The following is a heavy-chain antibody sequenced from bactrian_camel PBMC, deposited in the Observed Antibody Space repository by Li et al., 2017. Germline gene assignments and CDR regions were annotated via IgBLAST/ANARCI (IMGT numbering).Heavy chain of an antibody. D-gene: IGHD1*01. CDR3: QIGDNGS. J-gene: IGHJ6*01. V-gene: IGHV3S55*01. CDR2: ISREGES. CDR1: SLEFDDVD. Sequence: HVQLVESGGGSVQTGGSLTLSCTASSLEFDDVDMGWYRQVPGYACELVSSISREGESWYAASVKGRFSVSRDNAYNTLYLQMNTLKTEDTATYYCQIGDNGSRGQGTQVTVS.